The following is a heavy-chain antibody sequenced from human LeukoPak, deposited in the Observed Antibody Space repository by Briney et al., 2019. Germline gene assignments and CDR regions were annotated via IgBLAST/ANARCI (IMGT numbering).Heavy chain of an antibody. CDR2: IHYSGST. V-gene: IGHV4-59*01. CDR3: AREARSGIAADY. J-gene: IGHJ4*02. Sequence: TSETLSLTCTVSGGSISSYYWSWIRQPPGKGLEWIGYIHYSGSTNYNPSLKSRVTISVDTSKNQFSLKLSSVTAADTAVYYCAREARSGIAADYWGQGTLVTVSS. D-gene: IGHD6-13*01. CDR1: GGSISSYY.